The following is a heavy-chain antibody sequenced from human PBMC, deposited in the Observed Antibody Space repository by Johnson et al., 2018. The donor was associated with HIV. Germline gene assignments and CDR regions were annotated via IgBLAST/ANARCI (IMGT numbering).Heavy chain of an antibody. D-gene: IGHD1-26*01. Sequence: VQLVESGGGLVQPGRSLRLSCAASGFTFEDFAMHWVRQVPGKGLEWVSGINWNSDTIEYADSVRGRFTVSRDNAKNSLFLQMNSLRAEDTALYYCARSSWGGSSLGAFDIWGQGTMVTVSS. CDR2: INWNSDTI. J-gene: IGHJ3*02. V-gene: IGHV3-9*01. CDR3: ARSSWGGSSLGAFDI. CDR1: GFTFEDFA.